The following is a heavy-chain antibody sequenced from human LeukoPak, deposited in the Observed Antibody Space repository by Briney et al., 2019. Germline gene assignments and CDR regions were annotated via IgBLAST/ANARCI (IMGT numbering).Heavy chain of an antibody. CDR1: GGSISSDY. D-gene: IGHD7-27*01. V-gene: IGHV4-59*01. CDR2: IYYSRTT. Sequence: PSETLSLTCTVSGGSISSDYWSWLRQSPGKGLEWIGYIYYSRTTSYNPSLKSRVTISLDTSKNQFSLKLSSVTAEDTAVYYCARGANWGSPDYWGQGALVTVSS. J-gene: IGHJ4*02. CDR3: ARGANWGSPDY.